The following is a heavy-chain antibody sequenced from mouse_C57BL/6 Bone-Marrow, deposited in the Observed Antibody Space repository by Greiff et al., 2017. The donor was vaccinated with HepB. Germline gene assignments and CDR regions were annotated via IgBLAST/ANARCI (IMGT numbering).Heavy chain of an antibody. D-gene: IGHD1-2*01. CDR3: ARRGHQLLRLLDY. CDR2: IYPGSGNT. V-gene: IGHV1-66*01. J-gene: IGHJ2*01. Sequence: VQLVESGPELVKPGASVKISCKASGYSFTSYYIHWVKQRPGQGLEWIGWIYPGSGNTKYNEKFKGKATLTADTSSSTAYMQLSSLTSEDSAVYYCARRGHQLLRLLDYWGQGTTLTVSS. CDR1: GYSFTSYY.